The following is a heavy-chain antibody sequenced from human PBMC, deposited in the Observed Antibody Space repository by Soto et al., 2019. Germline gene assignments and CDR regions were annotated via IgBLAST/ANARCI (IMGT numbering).Heavy chain of an antibody. D-gene: IGHD6-13*01. J-gene: IGHJ4*02. Sequence: PGESLKISCKGSGYSFTSYWISWVRQMPGKGLEWMGRIDPSVSYTNYSPSFQGHVTISADKSISTAYLQWSSLKASDTAMYYCAALTIAAAGTFDYWGQGTLVTVSS. V-gene: IGHV5-10-1*01. CDR1: GYSFTSYW. CDR3: AALTIAAAGTFDY. CDR2: IDPSVSYT.